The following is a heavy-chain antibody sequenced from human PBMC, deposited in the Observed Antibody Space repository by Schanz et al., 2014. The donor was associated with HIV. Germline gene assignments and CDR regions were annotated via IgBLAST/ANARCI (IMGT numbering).Heavy chain of an antibody. CDR2: INSDGSST. CDR1: GFTFSDYY. Sequence: QVQLVESGGGLVKPGGSLRLSCAASGFTFSDYYISWIRQAPGKGLVWVSRINSDGSSTNYADSVKGRLTISRDNAKNTLYLQMNSLRAEDTAVYYCVRGLLFQGCFDSWGQGALVTVSS. V-gene: IGHV3-11*06. J-gene: IGHJ4*02. D-gene: IGHD3-10*01. CDR3: VRGLLFQGCFDS.